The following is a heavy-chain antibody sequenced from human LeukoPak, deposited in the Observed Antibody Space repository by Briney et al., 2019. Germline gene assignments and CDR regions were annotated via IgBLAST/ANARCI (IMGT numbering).Heavy chain of an antibody. CDR3: ARGQYTSAWHVDY. Sequence: SETLSLTCTVSGASISSYYWNWIRQPPGKGLEWIGYIHYSGSTNYNPSLKSRVTISVETSKNQFSLKLTSVTAADTAVYYCARGQYTSAWHVDYWGQGTLVTVSS. D-gene: IGHD6-19*01. J-gene: IGHJ4*02. V-gene: IGHV4-59*01. CDR1: GASISSYY. CDR2: IHYSGST.